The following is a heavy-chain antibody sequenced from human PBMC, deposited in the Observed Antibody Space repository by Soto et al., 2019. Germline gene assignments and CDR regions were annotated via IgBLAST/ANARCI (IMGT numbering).Heavy chain of an antibody. D-gene: IGHD6-19*01. J-gene: IGHJ4*02. Sequence: ASVKVSCKASGYTFTRYGISWVRQAPGQGLEWMGWISGYNGDTNYAQKFQDRVSMTIDTSTGTAYMELRSLTSDDTAIYYCTADLWLNDFWGQGTMVTVSS. V-gene: IGHV1-18*01. CDR2: ISGYNGDT. CDR3: TADLWLNDF. CDR1: GYTFTRYG.